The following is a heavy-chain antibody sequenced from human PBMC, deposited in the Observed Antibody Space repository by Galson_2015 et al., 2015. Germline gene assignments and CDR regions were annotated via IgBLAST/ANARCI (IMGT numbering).Heavy chain of an antibody. V-gene: IGHV6-1*01. CDR3: ARGRVLLWFGELFNWFDP. CDR2: TYYRSKWYN. D-gene: IGHD3-10*01. Sequence: CAISGDSVSSNSAAWNWIRQSPSRGLEWLGRTYYRSKWYNDYAVSVKSRITINPDTSKNQFSLQLNSVTPEDTAVYYCARGRVLLWFGELFNWFDPWGQGTLVTVSS. J-gene: IGHJ5*02. CDR1: GDSVSSNSAA.